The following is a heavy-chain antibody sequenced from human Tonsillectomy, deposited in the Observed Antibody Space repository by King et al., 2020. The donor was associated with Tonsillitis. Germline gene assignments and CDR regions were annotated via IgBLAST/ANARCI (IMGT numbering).Heavy chain of an antibody. D-gene: IGHD2-15*01. CDR3: ARMVGYGMDV. V-gene: IGHV3-33*05. Sequence: VQLVESGGGVVQPGRSLRLSCAASGFTFSSYGMHWVRQAPGKGLEWVAVISYDGSNKYYADSVKGRFTISRDNSKNTLYLQMNSRRAEDTAVYYCARMVGYGMDVWGQGTTVTVSS. CDR2: ISYDGSNK. CDR1: GFTFSSYG. J-gene: IGHJ6*02.